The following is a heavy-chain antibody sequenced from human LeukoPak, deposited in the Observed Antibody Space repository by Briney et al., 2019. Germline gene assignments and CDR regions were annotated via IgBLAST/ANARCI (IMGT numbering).Heavy chain of an antibody. J-gene: IGHJ4*02. CDR3: ARIVLPAGMRGGQRYFDY. CDR2: IYPGDSDT. V-gene: IGHV5-51*01. D-gene: IGHD2-2*01. Sequence: HGESLKISCKGSGYSFTSYWIGWVRQMPGKGLEWMGIIYPGDSDTRYSPSFQGQVTISADKSISTAFLQWSSLKASDTAMYYCARIVLPAGMRGGQRYFDYWGRGTLVTVSS. CDR1: GYSFTSYW.